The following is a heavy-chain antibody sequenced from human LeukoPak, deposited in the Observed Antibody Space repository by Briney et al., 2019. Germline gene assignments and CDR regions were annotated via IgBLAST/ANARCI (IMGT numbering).Heavy chain of an antibody. J-gene: IGHJ4*02. V-gene: IGHV3-21*01. CDR1: GFTFSSYW. CDR3: ARSPPLPH. CDR2: ISSSSRYI. Sequence: GGSLRLSCAASGFTFSSYWMNWVRQAPGKGLEWVSSISSSSRYIYYADSVKGRFTISRDNAKNSLYLQMNSLRVDDTAVYYCARSPPLPHWGQGTLVTVSS.